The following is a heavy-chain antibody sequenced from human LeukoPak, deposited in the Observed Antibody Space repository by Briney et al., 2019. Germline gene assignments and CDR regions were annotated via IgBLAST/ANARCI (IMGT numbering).Heavy chain of an antibody. CDR1: GFTFSSYN. Sequence: GRSLRLSCAASGFTFSSYNMNWVRQAPGKGLEWVSSITSSSNYIYYADSVKGRFTIYRDNAKNPLYLQMNSLRAEDTTVYYCARDCWDYGSGSYCGIDYWGQGTLVTVSS. D-gene: IGHD3-10*01. CDR2: ITSSSNYI. J-gene: IGHJ4*02. V-gene: IGHV3-21*03. CDR3: ARDCWDYGSGSYCGIDY.